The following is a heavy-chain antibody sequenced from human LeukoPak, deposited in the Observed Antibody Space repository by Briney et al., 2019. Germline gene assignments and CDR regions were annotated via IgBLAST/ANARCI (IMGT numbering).Heavy chain of an antibody. J-gene: IGHJ6*02. CDR2: ISYDGSNK. CDR3: ARDYSEERENYYYYGMDV. Sequence: GGSLRLSCAASGFTFSSYAMHWVRQAPGKGLERVAVISYDGSNKYYADSVKGRFTISRDNSKNTLYLQMNSLRAEDTAVYYCARDYSEERENYYYYGMDVWGQGTTVTVSS. CDR1: GFTFSSYA. D-gene: IGHD6-13*01. V-gene: IGHV3-30-3*01.